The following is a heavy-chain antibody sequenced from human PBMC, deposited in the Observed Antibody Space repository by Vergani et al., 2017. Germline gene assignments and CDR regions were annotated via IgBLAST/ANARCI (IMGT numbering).Heavy chain of an antibody. CDR1: GGSISSYY. Sequence: QVQLQESGPGLVKPSETLSLTCTVSGGSISSYYWSWIRQPPGKGLEWIGYIYYSGSTNYNPSLKRRVTISVDTSKNQFSLKLSSVTAADTAVNCCARGVGGYPFDYWGQGTLVTVSS. CDR2: IYYSGST. D-gene: IGHD3-22*01. V-gene: IGHV4-59*01. J-gene: IGHJ4*02. CDR3: ARGVGGYPFDY.